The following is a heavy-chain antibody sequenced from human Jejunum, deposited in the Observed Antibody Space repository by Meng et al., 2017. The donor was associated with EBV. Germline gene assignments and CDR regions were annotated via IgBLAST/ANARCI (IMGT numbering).Heavy chain of an antibody. V-gene: IGHV4-61*01. Sequence: GRGRGRGAGLGKASGTLSLTCTVSGGAVNSGNVYWSWIRQPPGKGLEWIGYIYYSGSTNYIPSLKSRVTISLDTSKNQFSLKLSSVTAADTAVYYCAGLRYSGYDRAFDYWGQGALVTVSS. CDR3: AGLRYSGYDRAFDY. J-gene: IGHJ4*02. D-gene: IGHD5-12*01. CDR2: IYYSGST. CDR1: GGAVNSGNVY.